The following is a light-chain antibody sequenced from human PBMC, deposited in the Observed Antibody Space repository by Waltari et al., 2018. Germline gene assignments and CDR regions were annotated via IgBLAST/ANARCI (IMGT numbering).Light chain of an antibody. CDR3: ATWDDSLSGGV. CDR2: RNN. V-gene: IGLV1-47*01. CDR1: RSNIGANY. J-gene: IGLJ2*01. Sequence: SVLTQPPSASGTPGQRVTLSCSGRRSNIGANYVYWFQQVPGLAPRLLIYRNNKRPSGVPDRFSACKSGTSAALAISGLRSEDEADYYCATWDDSLSGGVFGGGTKLTVL.